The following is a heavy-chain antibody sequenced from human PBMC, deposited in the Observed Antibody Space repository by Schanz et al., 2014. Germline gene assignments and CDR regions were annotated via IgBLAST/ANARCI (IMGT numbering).Heavy chain of an antibody. V-gene: IGHV3-23*01. CDR2: ISDSGDST. CDR1: GFIFDDYG. CDR3: AKHVRSLTGNDY. D-gene: IGHD3-9*01. Sequence: EVLLLESGGRVERPGGSLRLSCAASGFIFDDYGMSWVRQVPGKGLEWVSDISDSGDSTHYADSVKGRFIISRDNSKNTLYLQVNSLRAEDTAVYYCAKHVRSLTGNDYWGQGTLVTVSS. J-gene: IGHJ4*02.